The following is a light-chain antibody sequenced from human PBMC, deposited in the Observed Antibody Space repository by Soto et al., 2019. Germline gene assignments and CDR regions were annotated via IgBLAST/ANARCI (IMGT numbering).Light chain of an antibody. CDR2: GAS. J-gene: IGKJ1*01. V-gene: IGKV3-20*01. CDR3: QQYGSLSWT. CDR1: QNVDSNY. Sequence: EIVLTQSPGTLSLSPGERATLSCRASQNVDSNYLAWYQQKPGQAPRIIIFGASGRATGIPDRFSDSGSGTDFTLTISRLEPEDFAVYYCQQYGSLSWTFGQGTKV.